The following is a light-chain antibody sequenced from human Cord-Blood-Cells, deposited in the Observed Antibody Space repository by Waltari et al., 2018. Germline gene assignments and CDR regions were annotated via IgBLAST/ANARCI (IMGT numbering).Light chain of an antibody. CDR2: DVS. J-gene: IGLJ1*01. CDR1: SSDVGGYNY. V-gene: IGLV2-11*01. CDR3: CSYAGSYKV. Sequence: QSALTQPRSVSGSPGQSVTISCTGTSSDVGGYNYVSWYQQHPGKAPKLMIYDVSKTPSGVPDRFSGSKSGNTASLTIPGLQAEDEADYYCCSYAGSYKVFGTGTKVTVL.